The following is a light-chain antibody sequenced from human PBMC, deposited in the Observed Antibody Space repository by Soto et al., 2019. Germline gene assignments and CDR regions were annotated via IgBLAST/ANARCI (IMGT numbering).Light chain of an antibody. CDR3: LLSYNGPYV. CDR2: DTT. Sequence: VVTRGPSLPVSPGGTVTLACGSSTGAVTNGHYPYWFQQKPGQAPRTLIYDTTNRHSWTPARFSGSLLGGKAALTLSGAQPEDEAEYYCLLSYNGPYVFGTGTKVNVL. CDR1: TGAVTNGHY. J-gene: IGLJ1*01. V-gene: IGLV7-46*01.